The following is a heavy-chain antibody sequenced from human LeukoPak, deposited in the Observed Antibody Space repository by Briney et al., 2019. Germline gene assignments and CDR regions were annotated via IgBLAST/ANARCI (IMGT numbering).Heavy chain of an antibody. J-gene: IGHJ6*02. Sequence: GGSLRLSCAASGLSFSIYAMTWVRQAPGKGLEWVAVISYDGSNKYYADSVKGRFTISRDNSKNTLYLQMNSLRAEDTAVYYCARVLFPLPYYYYGMDVWGQGTTVTVSS. CDR3: ARVLFPLPYYYYGMDV. V-gene: IGHV3-30-3*01. CDR1: GLSFSIYA. CDR2: ISYDGSNK.